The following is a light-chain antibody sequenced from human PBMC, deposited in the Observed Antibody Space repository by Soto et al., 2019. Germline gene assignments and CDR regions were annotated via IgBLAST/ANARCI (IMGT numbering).Light chain of an antibody. V-gene: IGLV2-8*01. CDR3: TSYAGSSIWV. J-gene: IGLJ3*02. Sequence: QSALTQPPSASGSPGQSVTISCTGTSSDVGAYNYVSWYQQNPGKAPKLMIYEVNKRPSGVPDRFSGSKSGKTASLTVSGLQPDDEADYHCTSYAGSSIWVFGGGTKVTVL. CDR2: EVN. CDR1: SSDVGAYNY.